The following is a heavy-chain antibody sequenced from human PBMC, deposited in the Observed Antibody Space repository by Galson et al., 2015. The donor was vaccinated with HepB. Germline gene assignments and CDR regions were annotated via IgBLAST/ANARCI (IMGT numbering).Heavy chain of an antibody. CDR3: ARLPTVDGAFDI. D-gene: IGHD5-24*01. CDR1: GFSFTDYY. Sequence: SLRLSCAASGFSFTDYYMSWIRQAPGKGLEWDSYISGSNTYTTYADSVRGRFTISRDNAKTSLYLQMNSLRAEDTAMYYCARLPTVDGAFDIWGQGTMVTVSS. CDR2: ISGSNTYT. J-gene: IGHJ3*02. V-gene: IGHV3-11*06.